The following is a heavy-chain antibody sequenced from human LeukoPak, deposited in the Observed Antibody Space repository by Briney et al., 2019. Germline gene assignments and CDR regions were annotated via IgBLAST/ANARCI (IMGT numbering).Heavy chain of an antibody. D-gene: IGHD2-21*02. Sequence: PSETLSLTCTVSGGSISSSSYYWGWIRQPPGKGLEWIGSIYYSGSTYYNPTLKNRITISIDASKSQPSLKLSSVTAADTAVYYCAREGYCGGDCYPFDYWGQGTLVTVPS. J-gene: IGHJ4*02. V-gene: IGHV4-39*02. CDR3: AREGYCGGDCYPFDY. CDR1: GGSISSSSYY. CDR2: IYYSGST.